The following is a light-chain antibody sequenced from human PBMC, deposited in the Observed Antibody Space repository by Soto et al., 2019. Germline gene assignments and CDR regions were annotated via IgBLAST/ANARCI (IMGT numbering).Light chain of an antibody. CDR2: KAF. J-gene: IGKJ1*01. Sequence: DIQMTQSPSTLSASVGDRVIITCRASQSISSWLAWYQQKPGKAPKLLIYKAFSLESGVPSRFSGSGSGTEFTLTISSLQPDDFATYYCQHYNTYSTFGQGTKVEIK. CDR3: QHYNTYST. CDR1: QSISSW. V-gene: IGKV1-5*03.